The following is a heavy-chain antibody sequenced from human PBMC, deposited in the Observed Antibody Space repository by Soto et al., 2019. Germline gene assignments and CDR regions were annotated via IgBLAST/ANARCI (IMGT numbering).Heavy chain of an antibody. CDR1: GGTFSSYA. J-gene: IGHJ3*02. Sequence: GASVKVSCKASGGTFSSYAISWVRQAPGQGLEWMGGIIPIFGTANFAQKFQGRVTITADESTSTAYMELSSLRSEDTAVYYCARDPFYGDYVSGAFDIWGQGTMVTVSS. CDR3: ARDPFYGDYVSGAFDI. CDR2: IIPIFGTA. V-gene: IGHV1-69*13. D-gene: IGHD4-17*01.